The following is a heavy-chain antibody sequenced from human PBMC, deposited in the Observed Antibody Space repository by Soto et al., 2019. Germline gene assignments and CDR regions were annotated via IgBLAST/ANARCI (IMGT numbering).Heavy chain of an antibody. D-gene: IGHD5-12*01. V-gene: IGHV3-30-3*01. CDR1: GFTFSSYA. J-gene: IGHJ4*02. Sequence: QVQLVESGGGVVQPGRSLRLSCAASGFTFSSYAMHWVRQAPGKGLEWVAVISYDGSNKYYADSVKGRFTISRDNSKNTLDLQMNSLRAEDTAVYYCAREANVDYWGQGTLVTVSS. CDR3: AREANVDY. CDR2: ISYDGSNK.